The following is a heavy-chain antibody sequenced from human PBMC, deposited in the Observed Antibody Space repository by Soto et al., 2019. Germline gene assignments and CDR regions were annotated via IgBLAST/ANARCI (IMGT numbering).Heavy chain of an antibody. CDR1: GYTFISYG. Sequence: QVQLVQSGPEVKKPGASVKVSCKASGYTFISYGISWVRQAPGQGLQWMGRISAVNGNTNYAQKVQGRDTMTTDTFTSTAYMDLRSLTSVDTAFYFCATDRSFARVEWAASLSDGMDVWGRGTTGSVAS. D-gene: IGHD1-1*01. CDR2: ISAVNGNT. V-gene: IGHV1-18*01. J-gene: IGHJ6*02. CDR3: ATDRSFARVEWAASLSDGMDV.